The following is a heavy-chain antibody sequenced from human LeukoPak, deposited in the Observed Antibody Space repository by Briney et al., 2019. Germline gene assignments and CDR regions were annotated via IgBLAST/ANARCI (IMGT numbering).Heavy chain of an antibody. V-gene: IGHV3-53*04. Sequence: GGSLRLSCAASEFSVSANYMSWVRQAPGKGLEWVSVIYSGGSTFYADSVKGRFTISRHNSRNTLYLQMNSLRAEDTAVYYCAKWGAQSGSYRVVDSWGRGTLVTVSS. D-gene: IGHD3-10*01. CDR2: IYSGGST. CDR3: AKWGAQSGSYRVVDS. CDR1: EFSVSANY. J-gene: IGHJ4*02.